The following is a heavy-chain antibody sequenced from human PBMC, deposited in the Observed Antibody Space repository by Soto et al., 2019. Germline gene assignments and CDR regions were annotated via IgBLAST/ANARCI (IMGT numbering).Heavy chain of an antibody. Sequence: QVQLQESGPGLVKPSETLSLTCTVSGGSISSYYWSWIRQPPGKGLEWIGYIYYSGSTNYNPSLQTRLTIPVEKPKNRFSLKLSSVTAADTTVYYCARHNGDFDLFDPWGQGTLVTVSS. V-gene: IGHV4-59*08. CDR2: IYYSGST. J-gene: IGHJ5*02. CDR1: GGSISSYY. CDR3: ARHNGDFDLFDP. D-gene: IGHD2-21*01.